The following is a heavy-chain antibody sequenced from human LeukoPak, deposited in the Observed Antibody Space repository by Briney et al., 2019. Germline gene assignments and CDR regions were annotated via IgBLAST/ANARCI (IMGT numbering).Heavy chain of an antibody. CDR1: GFTFSQYW. Sequence: GGSLRLSCAASGFTFSQYWLSWVRQAPEKGLELVALINQDGSHKYYADSLRGRLSVSRDNAKNSVYLQMDSLRAEDTGLYYCARAGNYYFHCWGQGTLVTVYS. V-gene: IGHV3-7*01. CDR3: ARAGNYYFHC. CDR2: INQDGSHK. J-gene: IGHJ4*02. D-gene: IGHD3/OR15-3a*01.